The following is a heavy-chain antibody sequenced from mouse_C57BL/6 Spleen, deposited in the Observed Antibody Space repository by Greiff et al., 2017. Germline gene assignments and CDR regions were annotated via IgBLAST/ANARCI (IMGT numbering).Heavy chain of an antibody. D-gene: IGHD1-1*01. CDR2: IYPGDGDT. CDR1: GYAFSSSW. Sequence: QVQLKESGPELVKPGASVKISCKASGYAFSSSWMNWVKQRPGKGLEWIGRIYPGDGDTNYNGKFKGKATLTADKSSSTAYMQLSSLTSEDSAVYFCAIFITTVVATDYYAMDYWGQGTSVTVSS. CDR3: AIFITTVVATDYYAMDY. J-gene: IGHJ4*01. V-gene: IGHV1-82*01.